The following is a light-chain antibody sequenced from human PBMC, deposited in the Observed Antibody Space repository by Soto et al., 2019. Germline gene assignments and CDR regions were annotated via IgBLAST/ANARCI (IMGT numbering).Light chain of an antibody. V-gene: IGLV2-14*01. Sequence: QSALTQPASVSGSPGQSITISCTGTSIDVGGYNYVSWYQQHPGKAPKLMIYDVSNRPSGVSNRLSGSKSGNTASLTISGLQAEDEADYYCSSYTSSSTLFGTGTKVTVL. J-gene: IGLJ1*01. CDR2: DVS. CDR3: SSYTSSSTL. CDR1: SIDVGGYNY.